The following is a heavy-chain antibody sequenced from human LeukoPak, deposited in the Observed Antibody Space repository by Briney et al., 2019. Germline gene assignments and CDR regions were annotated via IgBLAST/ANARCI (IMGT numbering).Heavy chain of an antibody. CDR1: GGSISSGSYY. J-gene: IGHJ4*02. CDR3: ARPIYDFWSGYHYYFDY. CDR2: IYYSGTT. Sequence: ETLSLTCTVSGGSISSGSYYWGWIRQPPGKGLEWIGTIYYSGTTYYNPSLKSRVTISVDTPKNQFSLKLSSVTAADTAVYYCARPIYDFWSGYHYYFDYWGPGTPVTISS. V-gene: IGHV4-39*01. D-gene: IGHD3-3*01.